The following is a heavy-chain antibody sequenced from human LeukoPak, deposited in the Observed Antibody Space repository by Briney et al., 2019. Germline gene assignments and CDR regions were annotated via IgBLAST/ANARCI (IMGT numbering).Heavy chain of an antibody. CDR1: GYTFTGYY. CDR3: ARGDKYYYDSSGYRRNY. Sequence: TVKVSCKASGYTFTGYYMHWVRQAPGQGLEWMGWINPNSGGTNYAQKFQGRVTMTRDTSISTAYMELSRLRSDDTAVYYCARGDKYYYDSSGYRRNYWGQGTLVTVSS. V-gene: IGHV1-2*02. D-gene: IGHD3-22*01. J-gene: IGHJ4*02. CDR2: INPNSGGT.